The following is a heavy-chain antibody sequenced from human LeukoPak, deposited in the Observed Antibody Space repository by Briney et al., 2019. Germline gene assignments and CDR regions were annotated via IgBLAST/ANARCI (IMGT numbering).Heavy chain of an antibody. Sequence: SETLSLTCAVSGGSISTTHWWSWVRQPPGKGLEWIGEIFHSGTTNYNPSLKSRVTISIDKSKNQFSLKLSSVTAADTAVYYCARDYYDSSGYYSTGAFDIWGQGTMVTVSS. CDR2: IFHSGTT. V-gene: IGHV4-4*02. J-gene: IGHJ3*02. D-gene: IGHD3-22*01. CDR3: ARDYYDSSGYYSTGAFDI. CDR1: GGSISTTHW.